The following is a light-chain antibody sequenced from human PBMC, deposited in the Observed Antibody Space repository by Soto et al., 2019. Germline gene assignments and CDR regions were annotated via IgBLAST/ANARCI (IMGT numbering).Light chain of an antibody. CDR2: GAS. V-gene: IGKV1-9*01. CDR3: QQLNSYPLT. J-gene: IGKJ3*01. Sequence: DIQLTQYPSFLSASFGDRVTITCRSSHAISSHLAWYQQKPGKAPNLLIYGASTLQSGVPSRFSGSGSGTQFTLTISSLQPEDFATYYCQQLNSYPLTFGPGTKVDIK. CDR1: HAISSH.